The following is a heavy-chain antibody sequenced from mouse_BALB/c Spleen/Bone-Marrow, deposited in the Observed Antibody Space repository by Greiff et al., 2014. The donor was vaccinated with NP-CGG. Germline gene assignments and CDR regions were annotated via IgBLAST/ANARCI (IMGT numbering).Heavy chain of an antibody. V-gene: IGHV3-1*02. CDR1: GYSITSGYN. Sequence: VQLQQPGPDLVKPSQSLSLTCTVTGYSITSGYNWHWIRQFPGNKLEWMGYIHYSGSTNYNPSLKSRISTTRDTSKNQFFLQLNSVTTEDTATYYGARGGYYGSSYFDVWGAGTTVTVSS. D-gene: IGHD1-1*01. J-gene: IGHJ1*01. CDR2: IHYSGST. CDR3: ARGGYYGSSYFDV.